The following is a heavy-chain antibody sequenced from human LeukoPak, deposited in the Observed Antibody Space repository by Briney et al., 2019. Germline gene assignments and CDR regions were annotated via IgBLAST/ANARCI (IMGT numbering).Heavy chain of an antibody. D-gene: IGHD3-10*01. CDR3: ARNVLKGRQNWSDP. V-gene: IGHV4-4*09. CDR2: IYTSGST. CDR1: GGSISSYY. J-gene: IGHJ5*02. Sequence: SETLSLTCTVSGGSISSYYWSWIRQPPGKGLEWIGYIYTSGSTNYNPSLKSRVTISVDTSKNQLSLRLSSVTAAETAVYYCARNVLKGRQNWSDPWGQGTLLTVYS.